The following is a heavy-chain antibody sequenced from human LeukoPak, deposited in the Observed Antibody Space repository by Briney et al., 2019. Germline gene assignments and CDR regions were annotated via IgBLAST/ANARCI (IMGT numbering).Heavy chain of an antibody. J-gene: IGHJ4*02. CDR2: ISSSGSTI. CDR3: ARMPHDYGGQAQFDY. CDR1: GFTFSSYE. Sequence: QPGGSLRLSCAASGFTFSSYEMNWVRQAPGKGLEWVSYISSSGSTIYYADSVKGRFTISRDNAKNSLYLQMNSLRAEDTAVYYCARMPHDYGGQAQFDYWGQGTLVTVSS. V-gene: IGHV3-48*03. D-gene: IGHD4-23*01.